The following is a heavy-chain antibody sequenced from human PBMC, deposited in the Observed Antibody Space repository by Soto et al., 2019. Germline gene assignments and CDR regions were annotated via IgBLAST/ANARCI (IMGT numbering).Heavy chain of an antibody. CDR2: INHSGST. V-gene: IGHV4-34*01. Sequence: SETLSLTCAIYDEYFSGYYWSWISKPPGKGLEWIGEINHSGSTNYNPSLKSRVTISVDTSKNQFSLKLSSVTAADTAVYYCARGVITMVRGHYYYYGMDVWGQGTTVT. D-gene: IGHD3-10*01. J-gene: IGHJ6*02. CDR1: DEYFSGYY. CDR3: ARGVITMVRGHYYYYGMDV.